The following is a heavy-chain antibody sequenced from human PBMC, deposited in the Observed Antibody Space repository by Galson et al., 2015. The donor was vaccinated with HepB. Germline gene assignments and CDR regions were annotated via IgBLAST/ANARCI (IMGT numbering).Heavy chain of an antibody. Sequence: SVKVSCKASGYTFTSYEINWVRQATGQGLEWMGYMNPNSGNTGYAQKFQGRVTMTRNTSVSTAYMELSSLRSEDTAVYYCARRAWASGSYFLDYWGQGTLVTVSS. CDR2: MNPNSGNT. V-gene: IGHV1-8*01. D-gene: IGHD1-26*01. CDR3: ARRAWASGSYFLDY. J-gene: IGHJ4*02. CDR1: GYTFTSYE.